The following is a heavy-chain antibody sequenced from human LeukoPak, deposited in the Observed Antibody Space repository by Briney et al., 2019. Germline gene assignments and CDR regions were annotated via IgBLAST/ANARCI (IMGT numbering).Heavy chain of an antibody. Sequence: GGSLRLSCAASGFTFSSYSMNWVRQAPGKGLEWVSSISGSSSYIYYADSVKGRFTISRDNAKNSLYLQMNSLRAEDTAVYYCARQYCSSTSCYRLYWGQGTLVTVSS. CDR2: ISGSSSYI. CDR3: ARQYCSSTSCYRLY. J-gene: IGHJ4*02. D-gene: IGHD2-2*01. CDR1: GFTFSSYS. V-gene: IGHV3-21*01.